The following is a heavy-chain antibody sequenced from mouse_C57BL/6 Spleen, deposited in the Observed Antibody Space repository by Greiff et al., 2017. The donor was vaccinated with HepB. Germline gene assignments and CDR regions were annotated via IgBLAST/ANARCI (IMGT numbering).Heavy chain of an antibody. D-gene: IGHD1-1*01. CDR1: GFTFSDFG. Sequence: EVHLVESGGGLVKPGGSLKLSCAASGFTFSDFGMHWVRQAPEKGLEWVAYIRSGSSTSYYADTVKGRFTISRDNAKNTLFLQMTSLRSEDTAMYYCARAATVPSYFDVWGTGTTVTVSS. CDR3: ARAATVPSYFDV. J-gene: IGHJ1*03. CDR2: IRSGSSTS. V-gene: IGHV5-17*01.